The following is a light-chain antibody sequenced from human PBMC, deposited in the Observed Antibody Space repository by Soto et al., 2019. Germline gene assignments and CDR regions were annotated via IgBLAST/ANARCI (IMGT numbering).Light chain of an antibody. CDR3: SSYTRTSTHV. V-gene: IGLV2-14*03. CDR2: DVT. J-gene: IGLJ1*01. Sequence: QSALTQPASVSGSPGQSITISCTGTSSDVGGYNYVSWYQHHPGKAPKLMIYDVTNRPSGVSYRFSGSNSGNTASLTISGLQAEDEADYYCSSYTRTSTHVFGTGTKVTVL. CDR1: SSDVGGYNY.